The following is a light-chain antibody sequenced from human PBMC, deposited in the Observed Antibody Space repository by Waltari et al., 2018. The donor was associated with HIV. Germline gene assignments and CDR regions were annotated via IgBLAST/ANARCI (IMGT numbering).Light chain of an antibody. Sequence: IVMTQSPDSLAVSLGERATINCKSSQRVLSRSNNKEYLVWYQQKPGQPPKLLIYWASSRVSGVPDRFSGSGSGTDFTLTISRLQAEDVAVYYCQQYYSTPWTFGQGTRVEIK. CDR1: QRVLSRSNNKEY. CDR2: WAS. J-gene: IGKJ1*01. V-gene: IGKV4-1*01. CDR3: QQYYSTPWT.